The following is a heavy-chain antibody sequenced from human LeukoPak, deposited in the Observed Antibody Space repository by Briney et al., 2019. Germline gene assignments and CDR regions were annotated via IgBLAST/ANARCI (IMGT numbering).Heavy chain of an antibody. J-gene: IGHJ4*02. CDR3: AKGSNFYASGSHFDV. CDR1: GFTFSSYW. V-gene: IGHV3-23*01. Sequence: GGSLRLSCAASGFTFSSYWMHWVRQVPGKGLEGVLGIIGTSSYTYSADFVKGRFTISRDNSMNTLWLQMNSLRVEDTAVYYCAKGSNFYASGSHFDVWGQGTLVTVSS. CDR2: IIGTSSYT. D-gene: IGHD3-10*01.